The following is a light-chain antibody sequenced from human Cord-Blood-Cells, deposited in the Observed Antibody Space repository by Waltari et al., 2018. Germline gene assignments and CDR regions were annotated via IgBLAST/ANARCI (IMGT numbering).Light chain of an antibody. CDR2: EGS. J-gene: IGLJ1*01. Sequence: QVALTQPASVSGAPGQSIPLPRPGTSSGVWRYHLVSWYQQQPGKAPKLMIYEGSKRPSGVSNRFSGSKSGNTASLTISGLQAEDEADYYCCSYAGSSTYVFGTGTKVTVL. CDR3: CSYAGSSTYV. CDR1: SSGVWRYHL. V-gene: IGLV2-23*01.